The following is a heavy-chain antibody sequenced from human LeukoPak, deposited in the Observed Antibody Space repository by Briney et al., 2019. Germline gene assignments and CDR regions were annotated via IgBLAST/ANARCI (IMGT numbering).Heavy chain of an antibody. V-gene: IGHV3-48*03. J-gene: IGHJ4*02. Sequence: GGSLRLSCIASGFTFGSYEMNWVRQAPGKGLEWVSYISSSGNTIDYADSVKGRFTISRDNAKNSLYLQMVSLRAEDTAVYYCARLRGYSYGYGDYWGQGTLVTVSS. CDR2: ISSSGNTI. CDR3: ARLRGYSYGYGDY. D-gene: IGHD5-18*01. CDR1: GFTFGSYE.